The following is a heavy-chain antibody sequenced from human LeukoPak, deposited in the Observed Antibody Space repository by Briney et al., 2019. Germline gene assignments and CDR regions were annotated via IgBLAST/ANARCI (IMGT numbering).Heavy chain of an antibody. Sequence: GGSLRLSCAASGFTFSDHCMDWVRQAPGKGLEWVGRTRNKANSYTTEYAASVKGRFTISRGDSKNSLYLQMNSLKTEDTAVYYCARGRVTTLYYFDYWGQGTLVTVSS. J-gene: IGHJ4*02. V-gene: IGHV3-72*01. CDR3: ARGRVTTLYYFDY. D-gene: IGHD4-17*01. CDR2: TRNKANSYTT. CDR1: GFTFSDHC.